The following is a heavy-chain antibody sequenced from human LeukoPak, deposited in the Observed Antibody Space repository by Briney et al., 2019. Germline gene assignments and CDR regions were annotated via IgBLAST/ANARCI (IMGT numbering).Heavy chain of an antibody. Sequence: GGSLRLSCAASGFTFSSYAMSWVRQAPGKGLEWVSTIRGSGGSTHYADPVKGRFTISRDNSKNTVYLQMNSLRAEDTAVYYCARGNGNYRYYFDYWGQGTLVTVPS. D-gene: IGHD1-7*01. V-gene: IGHV3-23*01. CDR3: ARGNGNYRYYFDY. CDR2: IRGSGGST. J-gene: IGHJ4*02. CDR1: GFTFSSYA.